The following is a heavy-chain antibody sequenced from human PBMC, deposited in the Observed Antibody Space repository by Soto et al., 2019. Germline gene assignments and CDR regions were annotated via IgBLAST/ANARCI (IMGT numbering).Heavy chain of an antibody. CDR3: ARDHANPYDILTGYYTDYYYYGMDV. CDR1: GFTFSSYS. V-gene: IGHV3-21*01. D-gene: IGHD3-9*01. Sequence: GGSLRLSCAASGFTFSSYSMNWVRQAPGKGLEWVSSISSSSSYIYYADSVKGRFTISRDNAKNSLYLQMNSLRAEDTAVYYCARDHANPYDILTGYYTDYYYYGMDVWGQGTTVTVSS. J-gene: IGHJ6*02. CDR2: ISSSSSYI.